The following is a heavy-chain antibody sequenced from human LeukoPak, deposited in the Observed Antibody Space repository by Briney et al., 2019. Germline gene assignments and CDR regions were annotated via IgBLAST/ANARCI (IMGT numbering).Heavy chain of an antibody. V-gene: IGHV7-4-1*02. CDR2: INTDTGNP. J-gene: IGHJ4*02. D-gene: IGHD5-12*01. Sequence: ASVKVSCKASGYTFTTYAMNWVRQAPGQGLEWMGWINTDTGNPTYAQGFTGRFVFSLDTSVSTAYLQISSLKAEDTAVYYCARNWVDKLATIFFDEWGQGTLVTVSS. CDR3: ARNWVDKLATIFFDE. CDR1: GYTFTTYA.